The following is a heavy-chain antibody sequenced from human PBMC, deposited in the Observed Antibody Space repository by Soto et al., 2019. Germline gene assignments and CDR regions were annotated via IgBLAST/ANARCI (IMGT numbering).Heavy chain of an antibody. CDR1: GGSISDYQ. V-gene: IGHV4-59*01. CDR2: IYYGGIT. Sequence: QVQLQESGPGLVKPSETLSLTCSISGGSISDYQWNWIRQPPGKGLEWIGYIYYGGITNYNPSLKRRLTISLDTSTRRFYLRLRAVTAADTAVYYCVRMRGLGEISPYLDYWGQGALVTVSS. CDR3: VRMRGLGEISPYLDY. D-gene: IGHD3-16*01. J-gene: IGHJ4*02.